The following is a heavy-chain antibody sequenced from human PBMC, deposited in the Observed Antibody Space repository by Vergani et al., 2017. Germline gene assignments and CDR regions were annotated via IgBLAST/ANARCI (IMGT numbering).Heavy chain of an antibody. D-gene: IGHD3-10*01. CDR3: ARFSVVRGVILGFGY. CDR2: IYWDDDK. Sequence: QITLQESGPTLVKPTQTLTLTSTFSGFSLSTSGVGVGWIRQPPRKPLEWLALIYWDDDKRYSPSLKSRLTITKDTSKNQVVLTMTNMDPVDTAKYYCARFSVVRGVILGFGYWGQGTLVTVSS. V-gene: IGHV2-5*02. J-gene: IGHJ4*02. CDR1: GFSLSTSGVG.